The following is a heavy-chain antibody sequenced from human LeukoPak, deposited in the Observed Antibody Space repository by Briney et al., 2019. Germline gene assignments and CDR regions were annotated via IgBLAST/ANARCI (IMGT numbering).Heavy chain of an antibody. Sequence: TSETLSLTCTVSGGSISSGSYYWSWIRQPAGKGLVWIGRIYTSGSTNYNPSLKSRVTIPVDTSKNQFSLKLSSVTAADTAVYYCAREFGFKTTVTTGIDYWGQGTLVTVSS. D-gene: IGHD4-11*01. V-gene: IGHV4-61*02. CDR2: IYTSGST. CDR3: AREFGFKTTVTTGIDY. J-gene: IGHJ4*02. CDR1: GGSISSGSYY.